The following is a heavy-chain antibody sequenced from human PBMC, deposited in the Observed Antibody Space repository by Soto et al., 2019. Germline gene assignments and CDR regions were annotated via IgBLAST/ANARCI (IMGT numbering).Heavy chain of an antibody. CDR1: GGSISSYY. D-gene: IGHD3-9*01. V-gene: IGHV4-59*08. Sequence: QVQLQESGPGLVKPSETLSLTCTVSGGSISSYYWSWIRQPPGKGLEWIGYIYYSGSTNYNPSLKSRVTISVDTSKNQFSLKLSSVTAADTAVYYCARADYDILTGYPYPDYWDQGTLVTVSS. CDR2: IYYSGST. J-gene: IGHJ4*02. CDR3: ARADYDILTGYPYPDY.